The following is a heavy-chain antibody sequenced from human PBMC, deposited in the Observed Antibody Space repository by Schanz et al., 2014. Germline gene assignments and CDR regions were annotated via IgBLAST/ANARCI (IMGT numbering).Heavy chain of an antibody. CDR3: ARDGEAAAGCDY. V-gene: IGHV1-69*08. CDR1: GGTFSSST. J-gene: IGHJ4*02. CDR2: IIPILDKT. D-gene: IGHD6-13*01. Sequence: QVQLVQSGAEVKKPGSSVKVSCKASGGTFSSSTLTWVRQAPGQGLEWMGRIIPILDKTNYAQKFQGRVTMTADKSTSTVYMEVSGLRSEDTAVYYCARDGEAAAGCDYWGQGTLVTGSS.